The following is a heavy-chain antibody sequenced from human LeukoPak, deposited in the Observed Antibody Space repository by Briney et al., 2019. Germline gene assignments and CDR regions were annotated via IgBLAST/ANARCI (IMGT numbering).Heavy chain of an antibody. CDR1: GFTFSSFA. CDR2: IGHDGAVI. J-gene: IGHJ4*02. Sequence: GGSLRLSCAASGFTFSSFAMIWVRQAPGKGLQWVSVIGHDGAVIQYADSVKGRFTISRDNSKKMLYLQMNSLTYDDTAIYYCAKYRTTSVPPRNFDYWGQGTLVTVSS. CDR3: AKYRTTSVPPRNFDY. V-gene: IGHV3-23*01. D-gene: IGHD1-14*01.